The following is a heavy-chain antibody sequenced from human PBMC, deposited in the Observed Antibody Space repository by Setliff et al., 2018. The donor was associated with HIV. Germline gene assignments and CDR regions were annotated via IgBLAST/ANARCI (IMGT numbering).Heavy chain of an antibody. V-gene: IGHV3-74*01. Sequence: GGSLRLSCAASGFTFSGYWMHWVRQAPGKGLVWVSRINGDGNITSYADSVKGRFTISRDNAKNTVYLQMNSLRAEDTAVYYCASARIPTGGTSTSLDYWGQGALVTVSS. D-gene: IGHD1-1*01. J-gene: IGHJ4*02. CDR1: GFTFSGYW. CDR2: INGDGNIT. CDR3: ASARIPTGGTSTSLDY.